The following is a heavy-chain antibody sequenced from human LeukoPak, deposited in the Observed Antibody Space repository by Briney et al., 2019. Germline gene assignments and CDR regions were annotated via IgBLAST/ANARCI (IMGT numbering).Heavy chain of an antibody. V-gene: IGHV3-21*01. CDR1: GFIFSNYA. CDR2: VTSSSSYV. CDR3: ARCGTYYYGSGSYFVDY. Sequence: GGSLRLSCATSGFIFSNYAVNWVRQAPGKGLEWVSSVTSSSSYVYYADSVKGRFTISRDNAKNSLYLQMNSLRAEDTAVYYCARCGTYYYGSGSYFVDYWGQGTLVTVSS. D-gene: IGHD3-10*01. J-gene: IGHJ4*02.